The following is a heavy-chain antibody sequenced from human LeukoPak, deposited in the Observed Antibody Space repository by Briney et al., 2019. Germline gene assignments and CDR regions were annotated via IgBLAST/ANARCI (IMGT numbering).Heavy chain of an antibody. V-gene: IGHV3-20*04. CDR2: INWNGGST. CDR1: GFTFDDYG. D-gene: IGHD1-7*01. J-gene: IGHJ6*03. Sequence: GGSLRLSCAASGFTFDDYGMSWVRQAPGKGLEWVSGINWNGGSTGYADSVKGRFTISRDNAKNSLYLQMNSLRAEDTALYYCARESRYNWNYFYYYYYMDVWGKGTTVTVSS. CDR3: ARESRYNWNYFYYYYYMDV.